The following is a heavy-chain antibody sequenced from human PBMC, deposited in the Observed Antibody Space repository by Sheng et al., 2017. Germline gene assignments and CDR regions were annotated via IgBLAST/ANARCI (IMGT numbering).Heavy chain of an antibody. V-gene: IGHV1-18*01. CDR1: GYTFTSYG. D-gene: IGHD2-2*01. CDR3: ARFRANIVVVPAAMGFSAFVY. J-gene: IGHJ3*02. CDR2: ISAYNGNT. Sequence: QVQLVQSGAEVKKPGASVKVSCKASGYTFTSYGISWVRQAPGQGLEWMGWISAYNGNTNYAQKLQGRVTMTTDTSTSTAYMELRSLRSDDTAVYYCARFRANIVVVPAAMGFSAFVYLGPRDNGHRLF.